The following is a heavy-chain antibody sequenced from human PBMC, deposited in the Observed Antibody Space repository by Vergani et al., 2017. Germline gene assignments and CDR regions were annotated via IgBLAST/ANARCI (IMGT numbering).Heavy chain of an antibody. CDR1: GFTFSSYG. CDR2: ISYDGSNK. V-gene: IGHV3-30*03. J-gene: IGHJ4*02. Sequence: QVQLVESGGGVVQPGRSLRISCAASGFTFSSYGMHWVRQAPGKGLEWVAVISYDGSNKYYADSVKGRFTISRDNSKNTLYLQMNSLRAEDTAVYYCARGRGVVVVAALYYFDYWGQGTLVTVSS. CDR3: ARGRGVVVVAALYYFDY. D-gene: IGHD2-15*01.